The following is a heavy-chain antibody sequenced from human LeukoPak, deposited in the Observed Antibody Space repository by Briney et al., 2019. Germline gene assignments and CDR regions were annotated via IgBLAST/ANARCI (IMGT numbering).Heavy chain of an antibody. CDR2: IIPIFGTA. Sequence: SVKVSCKASGGTFSSYAISWVRQAPGQGLEWMGGIIPIFGTANYAQKFQGRVAITADESTSTAYMELSSLRSEDTAVYYCARPLTRKWLVDAFDIWGQGTMVTVSS. J-gene: IGHJ3*02. CDR3: ARPLTRKWLVDAFDI. V-gene: IGHV1-69*13. D-gene: IGHD6-19*01. CDR1: GGTFSSYA.